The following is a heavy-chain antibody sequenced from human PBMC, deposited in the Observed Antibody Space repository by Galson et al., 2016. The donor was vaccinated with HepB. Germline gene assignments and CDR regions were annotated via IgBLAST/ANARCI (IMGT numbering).Heavy chain of an antibody. CDR2: ISTASTTI. V-gene: IGHV3-48*04. CDR3: ATGLGGIAPAGY. CDR1: GFTFSNYG. D-gene: IGHD6-25*01. Sequence: SLRLSCAASGFTFSNYGLNWVRQAPGKGLEWISYISTASTTIYYAGSVKSRFTVSRDNARYSLYLQMNSLRADDTATYYCATGLGGIAPAGYWGRGTPVTVSS. J-gene: IGHJ4*02.